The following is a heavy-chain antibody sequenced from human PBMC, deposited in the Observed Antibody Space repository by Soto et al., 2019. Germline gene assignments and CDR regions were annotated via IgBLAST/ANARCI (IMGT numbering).Heavy chain of an antibody. CDR1: QFSFSNYW. CDR3: ARSHTGASAFRAFDI. Sequence: LVQSGGGLVPPGESLTVSCAPSQFSFSNYWMNWVRQAPGKALEWVANIKKDESETDYVDSVRGRFTIFRDNAKNLLYLQLRRLRVEDTAVYYCARSHTGASAFRAFDIWGQGTVVTV. D-gene: IGHD2-8*02. CDR2: IKKDESET. J-gene: IGHJ3*02. V-gene: IGHV3-7*03.